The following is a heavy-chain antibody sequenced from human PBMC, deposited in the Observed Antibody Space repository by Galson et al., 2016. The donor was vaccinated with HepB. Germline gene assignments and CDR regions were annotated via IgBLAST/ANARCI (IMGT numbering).Heavy chain of an antibody. CDR1: GFTFSSYA. V-gene: IGHV3-23*01. CDR2: ISGSGDST. J-gene: IGHJ4*02. Sequence: SLRLSCAASGFTFSSYAMSWVRQAPGKGLEWVSAISGSGDSTYHADSVKGRFTISRDNSKNTLFLQMNTLRAEDTAVNYCAKEGGYNACRDYRGQGTLATVPS. D-gene: IGHD5-24*01. CDR3: AKEGGYNACRDY.